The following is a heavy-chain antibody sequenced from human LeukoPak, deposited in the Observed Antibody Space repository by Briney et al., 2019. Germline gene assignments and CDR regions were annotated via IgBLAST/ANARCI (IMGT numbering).Heavy chain of an antibody. CDR3: ARGVRYYYDSSGSAVDYYYYIDV. J-gene: IGHJ6*03. CDR2: INPNSGGT. V-gene: IGHV1-2*02. CDR1: GYTFTGYY. Sequence: ASVKVSCKASGYTFTGYYMHWVRQAPGQGLEWMGWINPNSGGTNYAQKFQGRVTMTRDTSISTAYMELSRLRSDDTAVYYCARGVRYYYDSSGSAVDYYYYIDVWGKGTTVTISS. D-gene: IGHD3-22*01.